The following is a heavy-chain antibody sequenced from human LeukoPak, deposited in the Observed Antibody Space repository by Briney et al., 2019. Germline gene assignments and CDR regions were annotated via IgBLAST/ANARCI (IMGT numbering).Heavy chain of an antibody. Sequence: GGSLRLSCAVSGFDFGDYTMHWVRQPPGKGLEWVSLISWNSGSIKYTESVKGRFTISRDNSKNSLYLQMSSLRTEDTALYYCARDIYDSGDFRGDFWGQGALVTVSS. D-gene: IGHD3-22*01. CDR2: ISWNSGSI. V-gene: IGHV3-43*01. CDR3: ARDIYDSGDFRGDF. CDR1: GFDFGDYT. J-gene: IGHJ4*02.